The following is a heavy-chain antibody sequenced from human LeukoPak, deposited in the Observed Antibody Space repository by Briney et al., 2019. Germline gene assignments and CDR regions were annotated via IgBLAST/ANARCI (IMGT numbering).Heavy chain of an antibody. CDR1: GYTFTGYY. CDR2: INPNSGGT. Sequence: ASVKVSCKASGYTFTGYYMHWVRQAPGQGLEWMGWINPNSGGTNYAQKFQGGVTITRNTSISTAYMELSSLRSEDTAVYYCARGPEYSSSYYYYYMDVWGKGTTVTVSS. J-gene: IGHJ6*03. V-gene: IGHV1-2*02. D-gene: IGHD6-6*01. CDR3: ARGPEYSSSYYYYYMDV.